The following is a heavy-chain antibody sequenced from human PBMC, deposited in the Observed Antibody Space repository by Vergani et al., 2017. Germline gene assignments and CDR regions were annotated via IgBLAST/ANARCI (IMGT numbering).Heavy chain of an antibody. CDR3: AKTAYGDYGGFYYYYMDV. Sequence: EVQLLESGGGLVQPGGSLRLSCAASGFTFSSYAMSWVRQAPGKGLEWVSASIGSGGSTYYADSVKGRFTISRDNSKNTLYLQMNSLRAEDTAVYYCAKTAYGDYGGFYYYYMDVWGKGTTVTVSS. CDR2: SIGSGGST. D-gene: IGHD4-17*01. J-gene: IGHJ6*03. CDR1: GFTFSSYA. V-gene: IGHV3-23*01.